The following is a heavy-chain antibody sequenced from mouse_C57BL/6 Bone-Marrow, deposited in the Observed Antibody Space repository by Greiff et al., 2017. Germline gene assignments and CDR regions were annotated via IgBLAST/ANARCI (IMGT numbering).Heavy chain of an antibody. J-gene: IGHJ1*03. CDR2: IYPRSGNT. V-gene: IGHV1-81*01. Sequence: VKLMESGAELARPGASVKLSCKASGYTFTSYGISWVKQRTGQGLEWIGEIYPRSGNTYYNEKFKGKGTLTADKSSSTAYMELRSLTSEDSAVYFCARARYWYFDVWGTGTTVTVSS. CDR3: ARARYWYFDV. CDR1: GYTFTSYG.